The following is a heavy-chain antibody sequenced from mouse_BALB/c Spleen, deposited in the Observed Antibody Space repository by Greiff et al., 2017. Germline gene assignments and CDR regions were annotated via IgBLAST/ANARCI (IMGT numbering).Heavy chain of an antibody. Sequence: EVKLVESGGGLVQPGGSRKLSCAASGFTFSDYGMAWVRQAPGKGPEWVAFISNLAYSIYYADTVTGRFTIASENAKNTLYLEMSSLRSEDTAMYYCARGRYDGYFDYWGQGTTLTVSS. V-gene: IGHV5-15*02. CDR3: ARGRYDGYFDY. CDR1: GFTFSDYG. D-gene: IGHD2-14*01. J-gene: IGHJ2*01. CDR2: ISNLAYSI.